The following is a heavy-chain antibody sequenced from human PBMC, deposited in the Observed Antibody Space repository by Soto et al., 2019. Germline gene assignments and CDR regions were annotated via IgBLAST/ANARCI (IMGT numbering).Heavy chain of an antibody. V-gene: IGHV4-59*01. J-gene: IGHJ4*02. CDR2: IYYSGGT. CDR3: ARRYGGNFDY. Sequence: QVQLQESGPGLVKPSETLSLTCTVSGGSINSYYWSWIRQPPGKGLEWIGYIYYSGGTNYNPSLKSRVTISVDTSKNQFSLKVSSVTDADTAVYYCARRYGGNFDYWGQGTLVTVSS. D-gene: IGHD1-26*01. CDR1: GGSINSYY.